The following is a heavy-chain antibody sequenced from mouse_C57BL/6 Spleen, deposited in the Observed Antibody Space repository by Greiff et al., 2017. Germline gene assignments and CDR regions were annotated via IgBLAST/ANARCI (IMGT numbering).Heavy chain of an antibody. J-gene: IGHJ3*01. D-gene: IGHD2-5*01. Sequence: QVQLQQSGAELVKPGASVKMSCKASGYTFTTYPIEWMKQNHGKSLEWIGNFHPYNDDTKYNEKFKGKATLTVEKSSSTVYLELSRLTSDDSAVDDCARGNSNYLAWCAYWGQGTLVTVSA. CDR1: GYTFTTYP. CDR2: FHPYNDDT. V-gene: IGHV1-47*01. CDR3: ARGNSNYLAWCAY.